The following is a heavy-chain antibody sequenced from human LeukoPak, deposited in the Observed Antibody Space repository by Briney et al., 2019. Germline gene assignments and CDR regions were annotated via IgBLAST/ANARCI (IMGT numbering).Heavy chain of an antibody. CDR1: GYTFTSYD. CDR2: INPNSGGT. J-gene: IGHJ4*02. V-gene: IGHV1-2*02. D-gene: IGHD1-14*01. CDR3: ARGPECSANCYVDY. Sequence: ASVKVSCKASGYTFTSYDINWVRQAPGQGLEWMGWINPNSGGTYYAQKFQGRVTMIRDTSITTAYMELSRLTSDDTAVYYCARGPECSANCYVDYWGQGTLVTVSS.